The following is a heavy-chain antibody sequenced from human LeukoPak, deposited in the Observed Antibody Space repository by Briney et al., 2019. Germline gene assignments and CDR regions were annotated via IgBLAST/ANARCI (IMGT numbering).Heavy chain of an antibody. CDR3: ATGTITMVRGVIKPKYYYYYGMDV. CDR1: GYTLTELS. Sequence: ASVKVSCKVSGYTLTELSMHWVRQAPGKGLKWMGGFDPEDGETIYAQKFQGRVTMTEDTSTDTAYMELSSLRSEDTAVYYCATGTITMVRGVIKPKYYYYYGMDVWGKGTTVTVSS. J-gene: IGHJ6*04. D-gene: IGHD3-10*01. V-gene: IGHV1-24*01. CDR2: FDPEDGET.